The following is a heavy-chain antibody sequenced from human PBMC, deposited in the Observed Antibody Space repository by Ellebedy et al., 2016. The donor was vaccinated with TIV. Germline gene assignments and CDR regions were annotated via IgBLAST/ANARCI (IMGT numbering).Heavy chain of an antibody. D-gene: IGHD3-10*01. J-gene: IGHJ5*02. V-gene: IGHV4-38-2*02. CDR2: IYNNGST. Sequence: MPSETLSLTCTVSGYSISSGYYWGWIRQSPGKGLEWIGSIYNNGSTYYNQSLKRRVTTSIDTSKNNFSLKLNSVTAADTAVYYCARARREDTVVRLTPFGWFDPWGQGTLVTVSS. CDR3: ARARREDTVVRLTPFGWFDP. CDR1: GYSISSGYY.